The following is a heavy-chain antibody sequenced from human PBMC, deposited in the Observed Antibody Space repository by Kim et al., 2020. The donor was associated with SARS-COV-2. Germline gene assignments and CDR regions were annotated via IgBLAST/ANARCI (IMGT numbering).Heavy chain of an antibody. V-gene: IGHV3-11*01. J-gene: IGHJ6*04. CDR3: AKALPTFWSGLDV. Sequence: YHADSVQGRFPISRDQAKNSLVLQLNSLGVEDTAVYYCAKALPTFWSGLDVWGKGTTVNVSS. D-gene: IGHD3-3*01.